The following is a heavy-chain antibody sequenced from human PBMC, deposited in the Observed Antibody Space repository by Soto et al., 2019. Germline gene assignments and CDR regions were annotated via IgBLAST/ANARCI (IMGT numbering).Heavy chain of an antibody. J-gene: IGHJ6*03. V-gene: IGHV3-7*01. CDR2: IKQDGSEK. CDR3: ARGHGSGSYYKDYYYYMDV. Sequence: GGSLRLSCAASGFTFSSYWMSWVRQAPGKGLEWVANIKQDGSEKYYVDSVKGRFTISRDNAKNSLYLQMNSLRAEDTAVYYCARGHGSGSYYKDYYYYMDVWGKGTTVTVS. CDR1: GFTFSSYW. D-gene: IGHD3-10*01.